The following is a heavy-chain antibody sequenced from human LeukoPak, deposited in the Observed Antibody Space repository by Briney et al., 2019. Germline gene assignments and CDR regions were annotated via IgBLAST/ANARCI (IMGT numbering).Heavy chain of an antibody. Sequence: QPGRSLRLSCAASGFTFSSYGMHWVRQAPGKGLEWVAVIWHDGSNKYYADSVKGRFTISRDNSKNTLYLQMNSLRAEDTAVYYCAKDLSPYYDSSGPQSSWGQGTLVTVSS. V-gene: IGHV3-33*06. D-gene: IGHD3-22*01. J-gene: IGHJ5*02. CDR1: GFTFSSYG. CDR3: AKDLSPYYDSSGPQSS. CDR2: IWHDGSNK.